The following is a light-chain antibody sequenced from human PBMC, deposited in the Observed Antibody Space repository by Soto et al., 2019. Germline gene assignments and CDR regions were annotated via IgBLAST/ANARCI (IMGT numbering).Light chain of an antibody. V-gene: IGKV3-15*01. CDR2: GAS. CDR1: QSVNSD. Sequence: ELVMTQSPATLSVSPGARATLSCRASQSVNSDLAWYQHKPGQAPRLLVYGASTRATDIPARFSGSGSGTEFTLTIRSLQSEDFAVYYGQQYKDWPPLTFGQGTRLEIK. CDR3: QQYKDWPPLT. J-gene: IGKJ5*01.